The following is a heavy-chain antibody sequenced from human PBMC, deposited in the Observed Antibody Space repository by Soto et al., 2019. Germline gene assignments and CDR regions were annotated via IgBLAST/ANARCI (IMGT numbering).Heavy chain of an antibody. CDR1: GFPFSAYG. Sequence: QVHLVESGGGVVQPGRSLRLSCAASGFPFSAYGMHWVRQAPGKGLEWLAMIYYDGNNKYYAPSVEGRFTISRDNSKNTLYLHMNSLRVEDTAVYYCARVGGTVTSDYWGQGTLVIVSS. CDR3: ARVGGTVTSDY. J-gene: IGHJ4*02. CDR2: IYYDGNNK. D-gene: IGHD4-17*01. V-gene: IGHV3-33*01.